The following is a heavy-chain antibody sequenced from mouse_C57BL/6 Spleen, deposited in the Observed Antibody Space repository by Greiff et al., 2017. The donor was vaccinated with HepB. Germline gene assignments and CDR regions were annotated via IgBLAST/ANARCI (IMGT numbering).Heavy chain of an antibody. D-gene: IGHD2-4*01. CDR2: ISSGSSTI. V-gene: IGHV5-17*01. J-gene: IGHJ4*01. CDR3: ARPHYDDGRGGYAMDY. Sequence: EVKLMESGGGLVKPGGSLKLSCAASGFTFSDYGMHWVRQAPEKGLEWVAYISSGSSTIYYADTVKGRFTISRDNAKNTLFLQMTSLRSEDTAMYYWARPHYDDGRGGYAMDYWGQGTSVTVSS. CDR1: GFTFSDYG.